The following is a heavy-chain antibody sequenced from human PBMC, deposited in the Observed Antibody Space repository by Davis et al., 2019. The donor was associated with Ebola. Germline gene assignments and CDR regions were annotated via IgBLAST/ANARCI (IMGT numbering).Heavy chain of an antibody. D-gene: IGHD2-2*02. J-gene: IGHJ6*02. CDR3: ARDLYLGSWNYYGMDV. CDR2: IRQDGSQK. V-gene: IGHV3-7*01. CDR1: GFTFSGYW. Sequence: GGSLRLSCVASGFTFSGYWLLWVRQAPGKGLEWVANIRQDGSQKYYVDSVKGRFTISRDNAKNSLYLQMNSLRAEDTAVYYCARDLYLGSWNYYGMDVWGQGTTVTVSS.